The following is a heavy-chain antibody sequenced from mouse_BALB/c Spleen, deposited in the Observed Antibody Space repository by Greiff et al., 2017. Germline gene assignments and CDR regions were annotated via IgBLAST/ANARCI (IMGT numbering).Heavy chain of an antibody. CDR1: GFTFTDYY. Sequence: EVQLQQSGGGLVQPGGSLRFSCATSGFTFTDYYMSWVRQPPGKALEWLGFIRTTANGSTTEYSAPVKGRFTISRDNSQSNLYLQMNTLRAEDSATYYCAGDTGYGYGYCFDYWGQGTTLTVSS. D-gene: IGHD2-14*01. CDR2: IRTTANGSTT. J-gene: IGHJ2*01. CDR3: AGDTGYGYGYCFDY. V-gene: IGHV7-3*02.